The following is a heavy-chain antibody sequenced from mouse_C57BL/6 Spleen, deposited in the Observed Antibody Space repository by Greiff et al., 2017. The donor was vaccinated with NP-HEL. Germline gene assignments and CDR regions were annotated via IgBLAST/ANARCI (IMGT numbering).Heavy chain of an antibody. CDR2: INYDGSST. Sequence: EVHLVESEGGLVQPGSSMKLSCTASGFTFSDYYMAWVRQVPEKGLEWVANINYDGSSTYYLDSLKSRFIISRDNAKNILYLQMSSLKSEDTATYYCARGDYGSSYGFAYWGQGTLVTVSA. CDR3: ARGDYGSSYGFAY. CDR1: GFTFSDYY. J-gene: IGHJ3*01. D-gene: IGHD1-1*01. V-gene: IGHV5-16*01.